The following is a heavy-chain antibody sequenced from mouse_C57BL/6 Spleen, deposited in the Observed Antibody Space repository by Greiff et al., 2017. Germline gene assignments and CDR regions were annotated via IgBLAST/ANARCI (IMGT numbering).Heavy chain of an antibody. Sequence: EVQLQESGPELVKPGASVKISCKASGYSFTDYNMNWVKQSNGKSLEWIGEINPNCGYTSYNEKFKGKATLTVDQSSSTAYMQLNSLTSEDSAVSYCAGDCGGAFGYWGQGTTVTVSS. CDR3: AGDCGGAFGY. CDR2: INPNCGYT. V-gene: IGHV1-39*01. J-gene: IGHJ2*01. CDR1: GYSFTDYN.